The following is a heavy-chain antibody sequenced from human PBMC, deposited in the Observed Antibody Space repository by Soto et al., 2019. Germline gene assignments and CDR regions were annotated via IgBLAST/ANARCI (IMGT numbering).Heavy chain of an antibody. D-gene: IGHD3-3*01. CDR3: ARGLGVVNAGYYYYYMDV. Sequence: LPETLSLTCAVPGGSISSSNWWSWVRQPPGKGLEWIGEIYHSGSTNYNPSLKSRVTISVDTSKNQFSLKLSSVTAADTAVYYCARGLGVVNAGYYYYYMDVWGKGTTVTVSS. CDR1: GGSISSSNW. J-gene: IGHJ6*03. V-gene: IGHV4-4*03. CDR2: IYHSGST.